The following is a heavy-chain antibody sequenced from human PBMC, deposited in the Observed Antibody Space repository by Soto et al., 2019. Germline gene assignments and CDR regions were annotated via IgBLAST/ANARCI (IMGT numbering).Heavy chain of an antibody. J-gene: IGHJ3*01. V-gene: IGHV1-69*01. CDR2: FIPIFRTL. CDR1: GGIFGSHG. D-gene: IGHD3-22*01. CDR3: VRDRRIYYSDPHDEFGASDYEL. Sequence: QVQLIQSEAEVKKPGSSVRVSCTASGGIFGSHGFSWVRQAPGQRLEWVGGFIPIFRTLTYTEKFQARVRIAADESTNTVYLDLSSLTSEDTAVYYCVRDRRIYYSDPHDEFGASDYELWGQGTMVSVSS.